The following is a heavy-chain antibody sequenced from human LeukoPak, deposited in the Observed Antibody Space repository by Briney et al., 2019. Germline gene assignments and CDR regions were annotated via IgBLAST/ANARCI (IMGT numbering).Heavy chain of an antibody. CDR1: GFTFGDYG. J-gene: IGHJ4*02. V-gene: IGHV3-21*01. D-gene: IGHD5-18*01. CDR2: ISSRNSYI. Sequence: TGGSLRLSCAASGFTFGDYGMNWVRQAPGKGLEWVSSISSRNSYIYYADSLKGRFTISRDNAKNSLYLQMNSLRAEDTAVYYCAREGDTYGPQVDYYFDYWGQGTLVTVSS. CDR3: AREGDTYGPQVDYYFDY.